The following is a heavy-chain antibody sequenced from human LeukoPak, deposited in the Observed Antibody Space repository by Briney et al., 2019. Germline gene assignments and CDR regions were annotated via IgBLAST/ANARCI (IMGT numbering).Heavy chain of an antibody. Sequence: GGSLRLSCAASGFTFSSYAMHWVRQAPGKGLEYVSAISSNGGSTYYANSVKGRFTISRDNSKNTLYLQMGSLRAEDMAVYYCARDGPGIQLWPYSDYWGQGTLVTVSS. CDR1: GFTFSSYA. CDR3: ARDGPGIQLWPYSDY. CDR2: ISSNGGST. D-gene: IGHD5-18*01. V-gene: IGHV3-64*01. J-gene: IGHJ4*02.